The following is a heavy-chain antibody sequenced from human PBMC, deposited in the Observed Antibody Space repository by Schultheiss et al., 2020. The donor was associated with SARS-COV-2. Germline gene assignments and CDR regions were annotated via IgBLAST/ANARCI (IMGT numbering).Heavy chain of an antibody. V-gene: IGHV3-23*01. CDR3: ARGSVDYYYYMDV. J-gene: IGHJ6*03. Sequence: GGSLRLSCAASEFTFSSYAMNWVRQAPGKGLEWVSRINSDGSSTSYADSVKGRFTISRDNSKNTLYLQMNSLRAEDTAVYYCARGSVDYYYYMDVWGKGTTVTVSS. CDR2: INSDGSST. CDR1: EFTFSSYA.